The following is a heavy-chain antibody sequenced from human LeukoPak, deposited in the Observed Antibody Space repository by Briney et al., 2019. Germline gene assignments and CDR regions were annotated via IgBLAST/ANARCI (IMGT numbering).Heavy chain of an antibody. CDR1: GGSIRSYY. J-gene: IGHJ4*02. Sequence: SETLSLTCTASGGSIRSYYWSWIRQPPGKGLEWIAHIHDSGSTYYNPSLNSRLTMSVDTSKNQFSLRLSSVTAADTAVYYCARHLNGGTYPLDHWGQGTLVTVSS. D-gene: IGHD1-26*01. V-gene: IGHV4-59*08. CDR3: ARHLNGGTYPLDH. CDR2: IHDSGST.